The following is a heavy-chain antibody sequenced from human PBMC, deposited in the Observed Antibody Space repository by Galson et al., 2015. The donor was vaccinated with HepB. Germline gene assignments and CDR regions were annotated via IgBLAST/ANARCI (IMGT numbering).Heavy chain of an antibody. Sequence: SLRLSCAASGFTFDDYAMHWVRQAPGKGLEWVSGISGKGGSIGYADSVKGRFTISRDNAKNSLYLQMNSLGAADTALYYCAKDKQQLVPGNYYYYYYMDVWGRGATVTVSS. CDR2: ISGKGGSI. CDR1: GFTFDDYA. J-gene: IGHJ6*03. CDR3: AKDKQQLVPGNYYYYYYMDV. V-gene: IGHV3-9*01. D-gene: IGHD6-13*01.